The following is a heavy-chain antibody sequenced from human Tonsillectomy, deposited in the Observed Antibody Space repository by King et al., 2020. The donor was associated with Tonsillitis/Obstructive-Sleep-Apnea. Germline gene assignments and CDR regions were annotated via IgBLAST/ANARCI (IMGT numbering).Heavy chain of an antibody. CDR3: ARGIAAAGTDWFDP. CDR1: GYTFTTHY. V-gene: IGHV1-46*01. Sequence: QLVQSEAEVKKPGASVKVSCKASGYTFTTHYMHWVRQAPGQGLKWMGMINPRGGSTNYAQNFQGRVTMTRDTSTSTVYMELSSLRSEDTAVYYCARGIAAAGTDWFDPWGQGTLVTVSS. D-gene: IGHD6-13*01. J-gene: IGHJ5*02. CDR2: INPRGGST.